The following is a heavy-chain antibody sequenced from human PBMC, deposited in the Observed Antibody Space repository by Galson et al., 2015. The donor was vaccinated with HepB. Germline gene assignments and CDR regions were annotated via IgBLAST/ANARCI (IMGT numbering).Heavy chain of an antibody. CDR1: GGSIDSNIYY. Sequence: TLSLTCTASGGSIDSNIYYWGWIRQPPGKGLECIGTIFYTGSTSYSPSLKSRVTISLDKSKNQFSLQLNSVTAADTAVYYCAAGRYNDKGVYDWGRGILVTVSS. V-gene: IGHV4-39*01. CDR2: IFYTGST. J-gene: IGHJ4*02. CDR3: AAGRYNDKGVYD. D-gene: IGHD3-16*01.